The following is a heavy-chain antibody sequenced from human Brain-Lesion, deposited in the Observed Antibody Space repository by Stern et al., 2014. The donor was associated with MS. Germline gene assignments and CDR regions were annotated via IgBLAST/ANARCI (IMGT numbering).Heavy chain of an antibody. J-gene: IGHJ5*02. CDR3: AGEEDIRYCSGGSCTGNWFDP. V-gene: IGHV4-39*01. CDR1: GGSVSSTSYA. D-gene: IGHD2-15*01. CDR2: IYYSGNT. Sequence: QVQLQESGPGLVKPSETLSLTCTVAGGSVSSTSYAWAWIRQPPGKGLEWIGTIYYSGNTYYSPSLKSRLTISLDTSTNQFFLQLRSVTAADTAVYYCAGEEDIRYCSGGSCTGNWFDPWGQGTLVTVSS.